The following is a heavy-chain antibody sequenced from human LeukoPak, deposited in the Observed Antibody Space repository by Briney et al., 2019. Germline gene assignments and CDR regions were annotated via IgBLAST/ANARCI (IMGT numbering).Heavy chain of an antibody. J-gene: IGHJ4*02. Sequence: GGSLRLSCAASGFTFSSYSMNWVRQAPGKGLEWVSSISSSSSYIYYADPVKGRFTISRDNAKNSLYLQMNSLRAEDTAVYYCARGGDSSSWFNFDYWGQGTLVTVSS. V-gene: IGHV3-21*01. D-gene: IGHD6-13*01. CDR2: ISSSSSYI. CDR3: ARGGDSSSWFNFDY. CDR1: GFTFSSYS.